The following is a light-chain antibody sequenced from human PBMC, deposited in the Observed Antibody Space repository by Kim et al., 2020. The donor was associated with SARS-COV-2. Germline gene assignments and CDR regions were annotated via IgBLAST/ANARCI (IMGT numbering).Light chain of an antibody. J-gene: IGKJ1*01. CDR2: GAS. CDR1: QGINTY. V-gene: IGKV1-27*01. Sequence: EIQMTQSPSSLSASVGDRVTITCRASQGINTYLAWYQQKPGKVPKLLIYGASALHSGVPSRFSGSGSGTDFTLTISSLQPEDVATYYCQKYNSAPWTFCQGTKVEIK. CDR3: QKYNSAPWT.